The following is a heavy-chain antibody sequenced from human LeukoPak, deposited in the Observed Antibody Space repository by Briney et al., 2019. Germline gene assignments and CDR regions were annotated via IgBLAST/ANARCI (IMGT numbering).Heavy chain of an antibody. Sequence: SETLSLTCTVSGGSISSYYWSWIRQPPGKGLEWIGYIYYSGSTNYNPSLKSRVTISVDTSKNQFSLKLSSVTAADTAVYYCAGGDPAAAKGRLDYGAREPLAPVPS. CDR2: IYYSGST. CDR3: AGGDPAAAKGRLDY. D-gene: IGHD2-2*01. V-gene: IGHV4-59*01. J-gene: IGHJ4*02. CDR1: GGSISSYY.